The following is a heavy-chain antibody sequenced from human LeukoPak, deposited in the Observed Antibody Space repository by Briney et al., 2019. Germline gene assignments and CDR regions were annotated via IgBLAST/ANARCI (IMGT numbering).Heavy chain of an antibody. CDR1: GYTFTGYY. J-gene: IGHJ4*02. CDR3: ARDRPGEAAAAD. CDR2: INPNSGGT. V-gene: IGHV1-2*06. Sequence: ASVKVSCKASGYTFTGYYMHWVRQAPGQGLEWMGRINPNSGGTNYAQKFQGRVTMTRDTSISTAYMELSRLRSDDTAVYYCARDRPGEAAAADWGQGTLVTVSS. D-gene: IGHD6-13*01.